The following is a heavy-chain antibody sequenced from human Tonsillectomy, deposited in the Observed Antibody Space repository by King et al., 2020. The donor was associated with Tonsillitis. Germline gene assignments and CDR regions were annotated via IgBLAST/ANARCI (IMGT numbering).Heavy chain of an antibody. V-gene: IGHV4-34*01. CDR2: INHSGST. Sequence: VQLQQWGAGLLKPSETLSLTCAVYGGSFSGYYWSWIRQPPGKGLEWIGEINHSGSTNYNPSLQSRVTISVDTSTNQFFLKLGSVTAADTAVYYCARGGTHIVVVPAAINYYYYMDVWGKGTTVTVSS. CDR1: GGSFSGYY. CDR3: ARGGTHIVVVPAAINYYYYMDV. J-gene: IGHJ6*03. D-gene: IGHD2-2*01.